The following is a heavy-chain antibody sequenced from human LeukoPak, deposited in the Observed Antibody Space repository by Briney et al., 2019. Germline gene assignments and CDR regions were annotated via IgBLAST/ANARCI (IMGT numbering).Heavy chain of an antibody. J-gene: IGHJ4*02. Sequence: ASVNVSCKASGYTFTDYYLQWVRQAPGHGRDWMGWINPNSGGTNYAQKLQGRVAMTRDTSITTAYMELNRLRSDDTAVYYCARAYTSPNGPYWGQGILVTVSS. CDR1: GYTFTDYY. CDR2: INPNSGGT. D-gene: IGHD3-16*01. CDR3: ARAYTSPNGPY. V-gene: IGHV1-2*02.